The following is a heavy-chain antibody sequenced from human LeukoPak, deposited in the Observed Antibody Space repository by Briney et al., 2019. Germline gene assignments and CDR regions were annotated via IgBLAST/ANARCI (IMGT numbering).Heavy chain of an antibody. J-gene: IGHJ4*02. Sequence: GGSLRLSCAASEFTFSRYWMHWSRQAPGKGLVWVSCIKSDGSSTSIADSAKGRFTISRDNAKNTVYLQMNSLRAEDTAVYYCVRDNRSYNFDYWGQGTLVTVSS. D-gene: IGHD1-26*01. CDR2: IKSDGSST. CDR1: EFTFSRYW. CDR3: VRDNRSYNFDY. V-gene: IGHV3-74*01.